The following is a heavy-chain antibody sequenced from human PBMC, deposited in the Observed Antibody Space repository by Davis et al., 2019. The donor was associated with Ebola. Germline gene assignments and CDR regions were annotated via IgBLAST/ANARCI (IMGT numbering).Heavy chain of an antibody. V-gene: IGHV4-59*01. CDR3: ARAGQYDGSGSYYNGRNWFDP. D-gene: IGHD3-10*01. Sequence: PSETLSLTCTVSGGSISSYYWSWIRQPPGKGLEWIGYIYYSGSTNYNPSLKSRVTISVDTSKNQFSLKLSSVTAADTAVYYCARAGQYDGSGSYYNGRNWFDPWGQGTLVTVSS. CDR1: GGSISSYY. CDR2: IYYSGST. J-gene: IGHJ5*02.